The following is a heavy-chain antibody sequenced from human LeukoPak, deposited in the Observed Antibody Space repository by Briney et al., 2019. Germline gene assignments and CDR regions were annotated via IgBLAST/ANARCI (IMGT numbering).Heavy chain of an antibody. CDR3: ARGPMPRGYAY. CDR2: ISASGGST. V-gene: IGHV3-23*01. CDR1: GLTFSTCT. D-gene: IGHD3-10*01. Sequence: GGSLRLSCAVSGLTFSTCTMSWVRQAPGKGLEWVSAISASGGSTYYADSVKGRFTISRDNSKNTLYLQMNSLRAEDTAVYYCARGPMPRGYAYWGQGTLVTVSS. J-gene: IGHJ4*02.